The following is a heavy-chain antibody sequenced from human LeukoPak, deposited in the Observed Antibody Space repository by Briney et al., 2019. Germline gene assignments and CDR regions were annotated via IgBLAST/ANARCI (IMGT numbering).Heavy chain of an antibody. CDR3: ARDRLFPVRGSPYYYGMDV. CDR1: GFTVSSNY. CDR2: IKQDGSEK. D-gene: IGHD3-16*01. J-gene: IGHJ6*02. V-gene: IGHV3-7*01. Sequence: PGGFLRLSCAASGFTVSSNYMSWVRQAPGKGLEWVANIKQDGSEKYYVDSVKGRFTISRDNAKNSLYLQMNSLRAEDTAVYYCARDRLFPVRGSPYYYGMDVWGQGTTVTVSS.